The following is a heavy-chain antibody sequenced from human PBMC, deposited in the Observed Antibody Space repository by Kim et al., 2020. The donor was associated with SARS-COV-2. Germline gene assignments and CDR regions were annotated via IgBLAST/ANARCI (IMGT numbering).Heavy chain of an antibody. CDR1: GDSVSSNSAA. CDR2: TYYRSKWYN. V-gene: IGHV6-1*01. Sequence: SQTLSLTCAISGDSVSSNSAAWNWIRQSPSRGLEWLGRTYYRSKWYNDYAVSVKSRITINPDTSKNQFSLQLNSVTPEDTAVYYCAREDSSSWYHPWYYYGMDVWGQGTTVTVSS. CDR3: AREDSSSWYHPWYYYGMDV. D-gene: IGHD6-13*01. J-gene: IGHJ6*02.